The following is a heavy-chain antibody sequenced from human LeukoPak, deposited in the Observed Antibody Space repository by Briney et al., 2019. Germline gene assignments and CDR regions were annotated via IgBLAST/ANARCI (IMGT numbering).Heavy chain of an antibody. V-gene: IGHV3-23*01. J-gene: IGHJ4*02. CDR2: ITGSGGRT. CDR3: ARVKANRSGWYYFDY. CDR1: GFTFSSYA. D-gene: IGHD6-19*01. Sequence: GGSLRLSCAASGFTFSSYAMNWVRQAPGKGLEWVSAITGSGGRTYYADSVKGRFTISRDNSKNTLYLQMNSLRAEDTAVYYCARVKANRSGWYYFDYWGQGTLVTVSS.